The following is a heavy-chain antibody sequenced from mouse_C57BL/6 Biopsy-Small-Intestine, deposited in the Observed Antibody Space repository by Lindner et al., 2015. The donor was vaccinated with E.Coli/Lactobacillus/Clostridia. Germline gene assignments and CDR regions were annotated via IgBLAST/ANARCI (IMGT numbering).Heavy chain of an antibody. J-gene: IGHJ2*01. CDR2: IYPDNGGN. V-gene: IGHV1-34*01. D-gene: IGHD3-2*02. Sequence: VQLQESGPELVKPGASVKMSCKASGYTFTDHNIHWVKQSHGKSLEWIGYIYPDNGGNGNNQKFKGKATLTVDKSSSTVYMELRSLTSEDSAVYYCARDSSGFIDYWGQGTTLTVSS. CDR1: GYTFTDHN. CDR3: ARDSSGFIDY.